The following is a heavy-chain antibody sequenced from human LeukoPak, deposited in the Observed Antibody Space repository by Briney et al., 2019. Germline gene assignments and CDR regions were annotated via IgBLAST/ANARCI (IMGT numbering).Heavy chain of an antibody. Sequence: GGSLRLSCAASGFTFSSYGMHWVRQAPGKGLEWVAVISYDGSNKYYADSVKGRFTISRDNAKNTLYLQMNSLRDEDTAVYFCARDAFGVDKSPFWGQGTLVTVSS. D-gene: IGHD3-3*01. CDR2: ISYDGSNK. J-gene: IGHJ4*02. CDR3: ARDAFGVDKSPF. CDR1: GFTFSSYG. V-gene: IGHV3-30*03.